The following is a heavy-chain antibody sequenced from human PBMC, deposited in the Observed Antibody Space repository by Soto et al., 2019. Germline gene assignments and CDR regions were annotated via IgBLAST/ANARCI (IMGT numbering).Heavy chain of an antibody. CDR1: GYTFTGYY. V-gene: IGHV1-2*02. CDR2: INPNSGGT. D-gene: IGHD3-22*01. J-gene: IGHJ3*02. CDR3: AAVYYYDSSGYRADAFDI. Sequence: ASVKVSCKASGYTFTGYYMHWVRQAPGQGLEWMGWINPNSGGTNYAQKFQGRVTMTRDTSISTAYMELSRLRSDDTAVYYCAAVYYYDSSGYRADAFDIWGQGTMVTVS.